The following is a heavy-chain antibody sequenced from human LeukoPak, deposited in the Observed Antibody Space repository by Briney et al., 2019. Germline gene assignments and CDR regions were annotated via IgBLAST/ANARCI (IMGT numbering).Heavy chain of an antibody. CDR2: VHYSGST. CDR3: ARDRLGNTIDY. Sequence: SQTLSLTCTVSGGSISSGGYYWSWIRQPPGKGLEWIGYVHYSGSTNYNPSLKSRVTISVDTSKNQFSLKLSSVTAADTAIYYCARDRLGNTIDYWGQGTLVTVSS. CDR1: GGSISSGGYY. V-gene: IGHV4-61*08. J-gene: IGHJ4*02. D-gene: IGHD3-16*01.